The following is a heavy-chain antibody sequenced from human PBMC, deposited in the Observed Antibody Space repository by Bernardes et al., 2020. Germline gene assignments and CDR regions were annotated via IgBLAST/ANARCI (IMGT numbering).Heavy chain of an antibody. CDR2: INHSGST. V-gene: IGHV4-34*01. D-gene: IGHD4-17*01. J-gene: IGHJ4*02. Sequence: SESLSLTCAVYGGSFSGYYWRWNSQPPGKGLEWIGEINHSGSTNYNPSLKSRVTISVDTSKNQFSLKLSSVTAADTAVYYCARGGTTVTTGLWFDYWGQGTLVTFSS. CDR1: GGSFSGYY. CDR3: ARGGTTVTTGLWFDY.